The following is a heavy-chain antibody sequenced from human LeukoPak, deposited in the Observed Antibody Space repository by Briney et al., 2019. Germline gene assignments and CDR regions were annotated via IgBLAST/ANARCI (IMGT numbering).Heavy chain of an antibody. CDR1: GASISSYV. CDR2: IYTTGRT. CDR3: ARDKTVTNGWFDP. D-gene: IGHD4-17*01. J-gene: IGHJ5*02. Sequence: SETLSLTRSVSGASISSYVWSRIREPAGRGLEWSGRIYTTGRTNFNDSLESRATMSVDTAKNQFFLKLRSVTAADTALYFCARDKTVTNGWFDPWGRGALVTVSS. V-gene: IGHV4-4*07.